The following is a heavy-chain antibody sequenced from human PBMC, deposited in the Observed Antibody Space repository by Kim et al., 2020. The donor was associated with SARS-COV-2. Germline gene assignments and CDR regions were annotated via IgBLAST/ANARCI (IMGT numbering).Heavy chain of an antibody. Sequence: NYARKLQGRVTMTTDTSTSTAYMELRSLRSDDTAVYYCARVGSSSRPFDYWGQGTLVTVSS. J-gene: IGHJ4*02. V-gene: IGHV1-18*01. CDR3: ARVGSSSRPFDY. D-gene: IGHD6-13*01.